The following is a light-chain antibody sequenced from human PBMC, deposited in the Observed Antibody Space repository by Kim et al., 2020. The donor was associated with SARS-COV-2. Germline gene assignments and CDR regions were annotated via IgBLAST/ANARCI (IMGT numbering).Light chain of an antibody. Sequence: TQPPSASGTPGQRVTISCSGSRSNIGSNSVNWYQQLPGTAPKLLIYRDDERPSGVPDRFSGSKSGASASVAISGLQSEDEADYYCAVWDDSLNGVVFGGGTQLTVL. CDR2: RDD. CDR1: RSNIGSNS. CDR3: AVWDDSLNGVV. J-gene: IGLJ2*01. V-gene: IGLV1-44*01.